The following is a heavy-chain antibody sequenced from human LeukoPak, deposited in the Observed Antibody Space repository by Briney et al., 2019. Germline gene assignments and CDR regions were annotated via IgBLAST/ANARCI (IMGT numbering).Heavy chain of an antibody. CDR3: AKDSVTYYDILTGYYPDY. J-gene: IGHJ4*02. Sequence: GGSLRLSCAASGFTFSSYGMHWVRQAPGKGLEWVAVISYDGSNKYYADSVKGRFTISRDNSKNTLYLQMNSLRAEDTAVYYCAKDSVTYYDILTGYYPDYWGQGTLVTVSS. V-gene: IGHV3-30*18. D-gene: IGHD3-9*01. CDR2: ISYDGSNK. CDR1: GFTFSSYG.